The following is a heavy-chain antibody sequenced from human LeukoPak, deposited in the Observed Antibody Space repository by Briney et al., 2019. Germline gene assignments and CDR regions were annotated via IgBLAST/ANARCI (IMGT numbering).Heavy chain of an antibody. CDR1: GFTFSSYA. CDR2: ISGSGGST. V-gene: IGHV3-23*01. D-gene: IGHD6-19*01. CDR3: AKGDRIAVAGTFSDY. J-gene: IGHJ4*02. Sequence: GGSLRLSCAASGFTFSSYAMSWVRQAPGKGLEWVSAISGSGGSTYYADSVKGRFTISRDNSKNTLYLQMNSLRAEDTTVYYCAKGDRIAVAGTFSDYWGQGTLVTVSS.